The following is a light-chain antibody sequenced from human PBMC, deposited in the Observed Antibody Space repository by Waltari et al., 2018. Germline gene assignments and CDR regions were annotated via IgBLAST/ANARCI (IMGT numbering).Light chain of an antibody. J-gene: IGKJ4*01. Sequence: EILMTQSPGTLSVSPVETATLSCRASQSLSRNLAWYQLKPGQAPRLLIYAASTGATGIPARFIGSGSGTEFTLTISSLQSEDFAVYYCQQYSDWPPLTFGGGTKVEIK. V-gene: IGKV3-15*01. CDR2: AAS. CDR1: QSLSRN. CDR3: QQYSDWPPLT.